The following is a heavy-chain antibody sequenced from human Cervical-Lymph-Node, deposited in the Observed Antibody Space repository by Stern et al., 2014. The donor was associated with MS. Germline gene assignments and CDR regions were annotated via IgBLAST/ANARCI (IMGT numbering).Heavy chain of an antibody. CDR2: ILPLVANA. J-gene: IGHJ4*02. CDR3: ANSEHWGRNDF. D-gene: IGHD7-27*01. CDR1: GGTFSSYT. V-gene: IGHV1-69*01. Sequence: VQLVESGAEVRFPGSSVIVSCKASGGTFSSYTFSWVRQAPGQGLEWMGGILPLVANADHAQKVPGKLPISPDATTPPDYFEVSSLRSDDTAVYYCANSEHWGRNDFWGQGTLVTVSS.